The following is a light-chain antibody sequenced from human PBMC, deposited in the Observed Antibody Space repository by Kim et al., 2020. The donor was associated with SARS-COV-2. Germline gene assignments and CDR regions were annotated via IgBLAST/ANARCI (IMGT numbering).Light chain of an antibody. V-gene: IGKV1-6*01. CDR1: QAIGHD. J-gene: IGKJ1*01. CDR3: LQDYNHPWT. CDR2: AAS. Sequence: ASVGDGLTINCRASQAIGHDLSWYQKKPGKAPYLLIYAASSLQSGVPSRFRGGGSGTEFTLTISSLQPEDFATYYCLQDYNHPWTFGQGTKVDIK.